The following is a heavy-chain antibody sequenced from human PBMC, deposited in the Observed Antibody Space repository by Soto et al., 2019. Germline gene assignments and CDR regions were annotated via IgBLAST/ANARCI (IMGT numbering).Heavy chain of an antibody. CDR1: GYTFTSSD. CDR3: ARGGCIGTSCYPYYYYAMDV. V-gene: IGHV1-8*01. D-gene: IGHD2-2*01. J-gene: IGHJ6*02. Sequence: QVQLVQSGAEVKKPGASVKVSCKASGYTFTSSDITWVRQATGQGLEWMGWMNPNSGNTGYAQKFQGRVTMTRNTSIRTAYMELSSLRSEYTAVYYCARGGCIGTSCYPYYYYAMDVWGQGTTVTVSS. CDR2: MNPNSGNT.